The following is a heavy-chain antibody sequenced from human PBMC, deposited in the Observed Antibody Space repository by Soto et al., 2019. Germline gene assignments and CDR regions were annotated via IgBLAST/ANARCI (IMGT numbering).Heavy chain of an antibody. V-gene: IGHV4-59*01. CDR3: ARVALYYDILTGYYGPTYDAFDI. Sequence: SETLSLTCTVSGGSISSYYWSWIRQPPGKGLEWIGYIYYSGSTNYNPSLKSRVTISVDTSKNQFSLKLSSVTAADTAVYYCARVALYYDILTGYYGPTYDAFDIWGQGTMVTVS. CDR1: GGSISSYY. D-gene: IGHD3-9*01. CDR2: IYYSGST. J-gene: IGHJ3*02.